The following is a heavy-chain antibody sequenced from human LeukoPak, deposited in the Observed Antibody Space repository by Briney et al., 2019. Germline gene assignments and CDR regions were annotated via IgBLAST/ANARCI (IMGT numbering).Heavy chain of an antibody. J-gene: IGHJ6*02. V-gene: IGHV3-30*18. D-gene: IGHD3-3*01. CDR3: TKDTNYDFWSGFSSYTDA. Sequence: PGGSLRLSCAASGFTFSSSGMHWVRQAPGKGLEWVAVISYDGSHKYYADSVKGRFTISRDNSENSLYLQMNSLRAEDTAVYYCTKDTNYDFWSGFSSYTDAWGQGTTVTVSS. CDR1: GFTFSSSG. CDR2: ISYDGSHK.